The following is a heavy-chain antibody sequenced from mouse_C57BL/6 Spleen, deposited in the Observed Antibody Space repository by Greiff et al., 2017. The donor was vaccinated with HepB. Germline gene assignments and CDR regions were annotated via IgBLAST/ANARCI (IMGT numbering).Heavy chain of an antibody. Sequence: VQLQQSGAELVKPGASVKISCKASGYAFSSYWMNWVKQRPGKGLEWIGQIYPGDGDTNYNGKFKGKATLTADKSSSTAYMQLSSLTSEDSAVYFCARPQSNYRDYYAMDYWGQGTSVTVSS. CDR3: ARPQSNYRDYYAMDY. V-gene: IGHV1-80*01. D-gene: IGHD2-5*01. CDR2: IYPGDGDT. CDR1: GYAFSSYW. J-gene: IGHJ4*01.